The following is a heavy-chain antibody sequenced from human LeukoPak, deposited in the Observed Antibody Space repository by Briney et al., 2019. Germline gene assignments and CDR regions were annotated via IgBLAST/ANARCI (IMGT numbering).Heavy chain of an antibody. CDR2: ISSSSSYI. CDR1: GFTFSSDS. CDR3: ARDRTRLDY. Sequence: GGSLRLSCAASGFTFSSDSVNWVRQAPGKGLEWVSSISSSSSYIYYADSVKGQFTISRDNAKNSLYLQMNSLRAEDTAVYYCARDRTRLDYWGQGTLVTVSS. V-gene: IGHV3-21*01. J-gene: IGHJ4*02. D-gene: IGHD3-16*01.